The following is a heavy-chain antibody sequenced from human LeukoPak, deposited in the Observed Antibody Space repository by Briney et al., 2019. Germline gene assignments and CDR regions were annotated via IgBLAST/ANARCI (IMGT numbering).Heavy chain of an antibody. CDR1: GFTFSSYA. Sequence: GGSLRLSCAASGFTFSSYAMSWVRQAPGEGLGGVSAVSGSGGSTYYADSVKGRFTISRDNSKNTLYLQMNSLRAEDTAVYYCAKGGGSGSLYFENWGQGTLVTVSS. CDR3: AKGGGSGSLYFEN. CDR2: VSGSGGST. V-gene: IGHV3-23*01. D-gene: IGHD3-10*01. J-gene: IGHJ4*02.